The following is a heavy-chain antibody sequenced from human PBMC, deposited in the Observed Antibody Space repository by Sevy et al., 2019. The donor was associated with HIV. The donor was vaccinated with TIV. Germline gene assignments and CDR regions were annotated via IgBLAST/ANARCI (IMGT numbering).Heavy chain of an antibody. CDR2: LIENGVDT. V-gene: IGHV3-23*01. Sequence: GGSLRLSCAASGFTFNNYAMSWVRQPPGKGLEWVSGLIENGVDTYYSDSVRGRFTISRDNSKNTLYLQMNSLRAEDTAIYYCVKDYMFAADWAPDSWGQGTLVTVPS. D-gene: IGHD3-10*02. J-gene: IGHJ4*02. CDR1: GFTFNNYA. CDR3: VKDYMFAADWAPDS.